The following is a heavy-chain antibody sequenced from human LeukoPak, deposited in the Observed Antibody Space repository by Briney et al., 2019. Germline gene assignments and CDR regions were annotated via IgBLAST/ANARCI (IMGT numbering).Heavy chain of an antibody. Sequence: SQTLSLTCTVSGGSISSGGYYWSWIRQHPGKGLEWIGYIYYSGSTNYNPSLKSRVTMSVDTSKNQFSLKLSSVTAADTAVYYCARDDCSGGSCYFDYWGQGTLVTVSS. D-gene: IGHD2-15*01. V-gene: IGHV4-31*03. CDR2: IYYSGST. CDR1: GGSISSGGYY. CDR3: ARDDCSGGSCYFDY. J-gene: IGHJ4*02.